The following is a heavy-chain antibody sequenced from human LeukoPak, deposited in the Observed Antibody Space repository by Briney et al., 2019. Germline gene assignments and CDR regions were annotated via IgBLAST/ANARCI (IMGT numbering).Heavy chain of an antibody. CDR1: GFTFSNYW. CDR3: AELGITMIGGV. V-gene: IGHV3-48*04. Sequence: QAGGSLRLSCAASGFTFSNYWVHWVRQAPGKGLEWVSYISSSGSTTYYADSVKGRFTISRDNAKNSLYLQMNSLRAEDTAVYYCAELGITMIGGVWGKGTTVTISS. J-gene: IGHJ6*03. D-gene: IGHD3-10*02. CDR2: ISSSGSTT.